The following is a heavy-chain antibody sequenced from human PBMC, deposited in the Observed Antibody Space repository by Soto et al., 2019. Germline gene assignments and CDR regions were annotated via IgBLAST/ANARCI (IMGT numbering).Heavy chain of an antibody. D-gene: IGHD3-3*01. J-gene: IGHJ6*02. V-gene: IGHV2-70*01. Sequence: SGPTLVNPTQTLTLTCTFSGFSLSTSGMCVSWIRQPPGKALEWLALIDWDDDKYYSTSLKTRLTISKDXYKNQVVLTMTNMDPVDTATYYCARIQRKGSPYYDVWSGPVYYYYGMDVWGQGTTVTV. CDR3: ARIQRKGSPYYDVWSGPVYYYYGMDV. CDR2: IDWDDDK. CDR1: GFSLSTSGMC.